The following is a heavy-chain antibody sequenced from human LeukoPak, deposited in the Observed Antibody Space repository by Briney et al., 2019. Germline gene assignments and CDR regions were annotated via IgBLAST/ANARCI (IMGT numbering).Heavy chain of an antibody. Sequence: PGGSLRLSCAASGFTFSNYAMSWVRQAPGKGLEWVSGASRTGDSKYYADSVKGRFTIYRDNSKNTLYLQMNSLRAEDTAVYHCAKAKSSIAVFITSLIDYWGQGALVTVSS. J-gene: IGHJ4*02. V-gene: IGHV3-23*01. D-gene: IGHD3-22*01. CDR3: AKAKSSIAVFITSLIDY. CDR2: ASRTGDSK. CDR1: GFTFSNYA.